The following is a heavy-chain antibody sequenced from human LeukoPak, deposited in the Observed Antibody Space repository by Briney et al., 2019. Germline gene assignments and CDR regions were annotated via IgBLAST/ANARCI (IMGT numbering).Heavy chain of an antibody. Sequence: NSSETLSLTCAVYGGSFSGYYWSWIRQPPGKGLEWIGEINHSGSTNYNPSLKSRVTISVDTSKNQFSLKLSSVTAADTAVYYCARYSSSWYLSWFDPWGQGTLVTVSS. CDR2: INHSGST. J-gene: IGHJ5*02. V-gene: IGHV4-34*01. CDR3: ARYSSSWYLSWFDP. CDR1: GGSFSGYY. D-gene: IGHD6-13*01.